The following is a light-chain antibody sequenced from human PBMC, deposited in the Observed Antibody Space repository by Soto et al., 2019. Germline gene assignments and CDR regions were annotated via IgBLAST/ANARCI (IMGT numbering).Light chain of an antibody. J-gene: IGLJ3*02. CDR3: SSYASITSVL. V-gene: IGLV2-14*03. Sequence: QSALTQPASVSGSPGQSITISCTGISSDIGSHNFVSWYQQHTGKAPKLIISDVSNRPSGVSTRFSGSKSGNTASLTLSGLQAEDEADYYCSSYASITSVLFGGGTKVTVL. CDR2: DVS. CDR1: SSDIGSHNF.